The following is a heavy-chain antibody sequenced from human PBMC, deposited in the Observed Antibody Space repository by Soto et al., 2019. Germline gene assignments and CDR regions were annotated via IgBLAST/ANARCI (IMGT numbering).Heavy chain of an antibody. J-gene: IGHJ6*02. D-gene: IGHD3-22*01. CDR1: GGTFSSYA. Sequence: GASVKVSCKASGGTFSSYAISWVRQAPGQGLEWMGGIIPIFGTANYAQKFQGRVTITADESTSTAYMELSSLRSEDTAVYYCASNLLRGTYYYGMDVWGQGTTVTVSS. CDR3: ASNLLRGTYYYGMDV. V-gene: IGHV1-69*13. CDR2: IIPIFGTA.